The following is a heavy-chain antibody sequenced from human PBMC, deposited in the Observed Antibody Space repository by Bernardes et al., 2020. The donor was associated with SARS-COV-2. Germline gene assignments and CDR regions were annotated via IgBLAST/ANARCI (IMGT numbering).Heavy chain of an antibody. D-gene: IGHD7-27*01. J-gene: IGHJ3*02. CDR3: ARGAGSGDDAFGI. CDR2: ISYEGSIK. V-gene: IGHV3-30*03. Sequence: GGSLRLSCVASGFTLNRYGMNWVRQAPGKGLEWVTFISYEGSIKYYAESVKGRFTISRDISKNTLYLQMNSLRPDDTAMYYCARGAGSGDDAFGILGQGTMVTVSS. CDR1: GFTLNRYG.